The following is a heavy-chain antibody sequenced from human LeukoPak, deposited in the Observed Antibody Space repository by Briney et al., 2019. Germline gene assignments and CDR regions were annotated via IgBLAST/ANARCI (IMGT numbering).Heavy chain of an antibody. V-gene: IGHV3-53*01. CDR2: ISGSGGST. CDR1: GFTVSSNY. CDR3: ARRAGGYSHPYDY. J-gene: IGHJ4*02. D-gene: IGHD4-23*01. Sequence: GGSLRLSCAASGFTVSSNYMSWVRQAPGKGLEWVSAISGSGGSTYYADSMKGRFTISRDNSKNTLYLQMNSLRAEDTAVYYCARRAGGYSHPYDYWGQGILVTVSS.